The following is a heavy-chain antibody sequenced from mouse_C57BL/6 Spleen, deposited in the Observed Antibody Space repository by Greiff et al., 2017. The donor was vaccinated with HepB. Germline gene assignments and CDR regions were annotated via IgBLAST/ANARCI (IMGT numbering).Heavy chain of an antibody. CDR2: INPNNGGT. V-gene: IGHV1-26*01. CDR1: GYTFTDYY. D-gene: IGHD1-1*01. Sequence: EVQLQQSGPELVKPGASVKISCKASGYTFTDYYMNWVKQSHGKSLEWIGDINPNNGGTSYNQKFKGKATLTVDKSSSTAYMELRSLTSEDSAVYYCASYGSSDAMDYWGQGTSVTVSS. CDR3: ASYGSSDAMDY. J-gene: IGHJ4*01.